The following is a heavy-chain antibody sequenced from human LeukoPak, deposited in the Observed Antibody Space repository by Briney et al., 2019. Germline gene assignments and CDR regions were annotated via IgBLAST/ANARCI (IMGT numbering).Heavy chain of an antibody. D-gene: IGHD3-16*02. CDR1: VFTFDDYA. CDR2: ISWNSGSI. CDR3: AKSPGAGSYRSYFDY. Sequence: GRSLRLSCAASVFTFDDYAMHWVRQAPGKGLEWVSGISWNSGSIGYADSVKGRFTISRDNAKNSLYLQMNSLRAEDMALYYCAKSPGAGSYRSYFDYWGQGTLVAVSS. J-gene: IGHJ4*02. V-gene: IGHV3-9*03.